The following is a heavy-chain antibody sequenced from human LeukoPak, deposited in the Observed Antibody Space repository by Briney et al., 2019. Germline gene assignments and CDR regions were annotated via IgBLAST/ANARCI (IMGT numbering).Heavy chain of an antibody. D-gene: IGHD2-15*01. J-gene: IGHJ6*02. CDR3: ARLLQGNAVAATAEDYYYYGMDV. Sequence: SETLSLTCTVSGGPISSYYWSWIRQPAGKGLEWIGRIYTRGRTNYDPSLKSRVTMSVDTSKNQFSLKLSSVTAADTAVYYCARLLQGNAVAATAEDYYYYGMDVWGQGTTVTVSS. V-gene: IGHV4-4*07. CDR2: IYTRGRT. CDR1: GGPISSYY.